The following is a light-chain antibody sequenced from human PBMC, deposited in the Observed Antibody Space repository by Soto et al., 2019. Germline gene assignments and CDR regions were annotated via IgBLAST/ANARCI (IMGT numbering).Light chain of an antibody. CDR3: QQYRNWTLT. V-gene: IGKV3-15*01. CDR2: GAS. Sequence: EIVLTQSPATLSVSPGERVTLSCRASQSVDINLAWYQKKPGQAPRLLIYGASTRATDMPGRFSGRGSGTDFPLTINSLQYEDVAFYYCQQYRNWTLTFGQGTKVDIK. CDR1: QSVDIN. J-gene: IGKJ1*01.